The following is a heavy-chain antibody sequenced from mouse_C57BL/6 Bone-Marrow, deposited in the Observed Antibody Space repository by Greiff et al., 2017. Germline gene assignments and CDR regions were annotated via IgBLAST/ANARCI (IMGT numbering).Heavy chain of an antibody. D-gene: IGHD2-3*01. CDR1: GFNIKNTY. J-gene: IGHJ2*01. V-gene: IGHV14-3*01. Sequence: EVQLQQSVAELVRPGASVKLSCTASGFNIKNTYMHWVKQRPEQGLEWIGRIDPANGNTKYAPKFQGKATITADTSPNTAYLQLSSLTSEDTAIYYCARAHFYDGYYGYFDDWGQGTTLTVSS. CDR3: ARAHFYDGYYGYFDD. CDR2: IDPANGNT.